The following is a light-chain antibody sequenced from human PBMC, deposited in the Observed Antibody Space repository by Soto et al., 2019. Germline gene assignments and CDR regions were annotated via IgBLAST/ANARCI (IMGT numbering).Light chain of an antibody. V-gene: IGLV7-43*01. CDR3: LLYSGGAQLV. CDR2: TTD. J-gene: IGLJ3*02. Sequence: QAVVTQEPSLTVSPGGTVTLTCASSTGAVTTGNYASWFQQKPGQAPRTLIYTTDNRHSGTPARFSGSLLGGKAALTLSSVQPEDEADYYCLLYSGGAQLVFGGGTKLTVL. CDR1: TGAVTTGNY.